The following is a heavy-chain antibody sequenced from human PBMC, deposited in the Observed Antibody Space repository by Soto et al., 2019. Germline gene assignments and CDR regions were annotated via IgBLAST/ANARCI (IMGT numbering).Heavy chain of an antibody. V-gene: IGHV4-31*03. CDR1: GGSISSGGYY. CDR3: ARTDSIYCSGGSCQYNWFDP. D-gene: IGHD2-15*01. J-gene: IGHJ5*02. Sequence: QVQLQESGPGLVKPSQTLSLTCTVSGGSISSGGYYWSWIRQHPGKGLEWIGYIYYSGSTYYNPSLTSRVTRSVDTSKNQFSLKLSSVTAADTAVYYCARTDSIYCSGGSCQYNWFDPWGQGTLVTVSS. CDR2: IYYSGST.